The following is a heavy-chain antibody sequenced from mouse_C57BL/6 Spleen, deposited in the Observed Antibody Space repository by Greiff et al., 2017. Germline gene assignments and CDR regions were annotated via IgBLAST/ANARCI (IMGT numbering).Heavy chain of an antibody. J-gene: IGHJ3*01. V-gene: IGHV1-64*01. CDR3: ARENWDGGAWFAY. CDR1: GYTFTSYW. Sequence: QVQLQQPGAELVKPGASVKLSCKASGYTFTSYWMHWVKQRPGQGLEWIGMIHPNSGSTNYNEKFKSKATLTVDKSSSTAYMQLSSLTSEDSAVYYCARENWDGGAWFAYWGQGTLVTVSA. CDR2: IHPNSGST. D-gene: IGHD4-1*01.